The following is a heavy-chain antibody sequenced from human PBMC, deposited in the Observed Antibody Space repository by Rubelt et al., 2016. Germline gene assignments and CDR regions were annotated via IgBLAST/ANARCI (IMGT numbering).Heavy chain of an antibody. CDR2: ISYDGSNK. CDR3: AKDQRTGENYGWLES. V-gene: IGHV3-30*04. J-gene: IGHJ5*01. D-gene: IGHD1-7*01. CDR1: GFTFSSYA. Sequence: GFTFSSYAMHWVRQAPGKGLEWVAVISYDGSNKYYADSVKGRFTISRDNSKNSLYLQMNSLRAEDTAVYYCAKDQRTGENYGWLESWGQGTLVTVSS.